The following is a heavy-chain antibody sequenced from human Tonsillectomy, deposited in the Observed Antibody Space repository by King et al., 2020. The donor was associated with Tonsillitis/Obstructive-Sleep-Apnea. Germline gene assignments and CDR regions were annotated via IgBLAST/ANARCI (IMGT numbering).Heavy chain of an antibody. CDR3: AGIAKSGNYFWLDP. J-gene: IGHJ5*02. CDR1: GYSFTSYW. CDR2: IYPGDSDT. D-gene: IGHD1-26*01. Sequence: VQLVQSGAEVKKPGESLKISCKGSGYSFTSYWIGWVRQMPGKGLEYMGIIYPGDSDTRYSPSFQGHVTMSADKSISTAYLQWRSLKARDTAMYYCAGIAKSGNYFWLDPWGQGTLVTVSS. V-gene: IGHV5-51*03.